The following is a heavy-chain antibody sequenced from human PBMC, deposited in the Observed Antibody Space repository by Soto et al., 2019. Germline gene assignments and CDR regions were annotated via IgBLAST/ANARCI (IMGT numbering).Heavy chain of an antibody. D-gene: IGHD2-21*01. CDR2: IYYSGTT. J-gene: IGHJ6*02. V-gene: IGHV4-31*03. CDR1: GGSISSGGYY. Sequence: QVQLQESGPGLVKPSQTLSLTCTVSGGSISSGGYYWYWIRQHPGKGLEWIGYIYYSGTTYYNPSLKSRVTISVDTAQTQFSLKLSSVTAADTAVYYCAASCVACGGFNYYGMDVWGQGTTVTVSS. CDR3: AASCVACGGFNYYGMDV.